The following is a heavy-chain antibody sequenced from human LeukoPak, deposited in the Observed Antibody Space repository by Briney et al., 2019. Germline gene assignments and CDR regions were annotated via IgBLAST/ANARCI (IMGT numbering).Heavy chain of an antibody. CDR1: GYTFTNSA. V-gene: IGHV1-3*01. Sequence: ASVKVSCKVSGYTFTNSAMHWVRQAPGQRLEWMGWINAGNGNTKYSQRFQGRATITRDTSASTAYMELSSLRSEDTAVYFCARDLIVPAASDYWGQGTPVTVSS. CDR3: ARDLIVPAASDY. D-gene: IGHD2-2*01. J-gene: IGHJ4*02. CDR2: INAGNGNT.